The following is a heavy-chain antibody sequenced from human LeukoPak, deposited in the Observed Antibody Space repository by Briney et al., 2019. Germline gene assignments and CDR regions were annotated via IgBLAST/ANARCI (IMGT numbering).Heavy chain of an antibody. D-gene: IGHD4/OR15-4a*01. CDR2: IYSDNT. V-gene: IGHV3-53*01. J-gene: IGHJ4*02. CDR1: GFTVSSNS. CDR3: ASRAGAYSHPYDY. Sequence: GGALRLSCTVSGFTVSSNSMSGVRQAPGKGLDWVSFIYSDNTHYSDSVKRRFTISRDNSNNTLYLQINSLSAEDTAVYYCASRAGAYSHPYDYWGQGTLVTVSS.